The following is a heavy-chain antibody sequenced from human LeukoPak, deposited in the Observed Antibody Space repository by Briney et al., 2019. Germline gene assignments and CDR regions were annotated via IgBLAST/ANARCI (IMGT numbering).Heavy chain of an antibody. CDR1: GGSISSYY. CDR3: ARDLGGATDY. V-gene: IGHV4-59*12. Sequence: SETLSLTCTVSGGSISSYYWSWIRQPPGKGLEWIGYIYYSGSTNYNPSLKSRVTISVDTSKNQFSLKLSSVTAADTAVYYCARDLGGATDYWGQGTLVTVSS. J-gene: IGHJ4*02. CDR2: IYYSGST. D-gene: IGHD1-26*01.